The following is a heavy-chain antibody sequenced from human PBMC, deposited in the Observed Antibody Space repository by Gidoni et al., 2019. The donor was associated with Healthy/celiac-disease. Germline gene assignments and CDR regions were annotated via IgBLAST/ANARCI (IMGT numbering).Heavy chain of an antibody. V-gene: IGHV4-34*01. J-gene: IGHJ4*02. CDR1: GGSFSGYY. CDR2: INNSGST. D-gene: IGHD2-15*01. CDR3: ARESLGYCSGGSCYSSRESSFSLDY. Sequence: QVQLQQWGAGLLKPPETLYLTCAIAGGSFSGYYWSWIRQPPGKGLELIGEINNSGSTNYNPSLKSRVSISVDTSKNQFSLKLISVTAADTAVYYCARESLGYCSGGSCYSSRESSFSLDYWGQGTLVTVSS.